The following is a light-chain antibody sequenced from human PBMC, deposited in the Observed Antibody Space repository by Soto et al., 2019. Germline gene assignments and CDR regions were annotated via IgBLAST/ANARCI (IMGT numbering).Light chain of an antibody. J-gene: IGKJ1*01. Sequence: EMVITHSPATLSVAPGENATLSCMASQSVSNNYLAVYQQAPGQAPRLLIYGASNRATGIPDRFSGSGSGTDFTLTISRLEPEDFAVYYCQQYGSSGTFGQGTKVDIK. CDR2: GAS. CDR3: QQYGSSGT. V-gene: IGKV3-20*01. CDR1: QSVSNNY.